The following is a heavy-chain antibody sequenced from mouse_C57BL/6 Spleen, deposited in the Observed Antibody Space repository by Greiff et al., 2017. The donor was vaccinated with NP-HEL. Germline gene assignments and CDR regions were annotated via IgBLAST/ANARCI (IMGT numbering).Heavy chain of an antibody. J-gene: IGHJ4*01. Sequence: EVKVEESGGGLVQPGGSMKLSCAASGFTFSDAWMDWVRQSPEKGLEWVAEIRHKANNHATYYAESVKGRFTISRDDSKSSVYLQMNSLRAEDTGIYYCTRPGDGPYAMDYWGQGTSVTVSS. D-gene: IGHD2-3*01. CDR1: GFTFSDAW. V-gene: IGHV6-6*01. CDR2: IRHKANNHAT. CDR3: TRPGDGPYAMDY.